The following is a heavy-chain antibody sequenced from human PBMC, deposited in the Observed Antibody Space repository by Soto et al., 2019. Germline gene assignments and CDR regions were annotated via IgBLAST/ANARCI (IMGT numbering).Heavy chain of an antibody. D-gene: IGHD3-22*01. CDR2: IYWNDDK. J-gene: IGHJ4*02. V-gene: IGHV2-5*01. Sequence: SGPTLVNPTQTLTLTCTFSGFSLSTSGVGVGWIRQPPGKALEWLALIYWNDDKRYSPSLKSRLTITKDTSKNQVVLTMTNMDPVDTATYYCAHSRVYYYDSSGYYAIPGYWGQGTLVTVS. CDR1: GFSLSTSGVG. CDR3: AHSRVYYYDSSGYYAIPGY.